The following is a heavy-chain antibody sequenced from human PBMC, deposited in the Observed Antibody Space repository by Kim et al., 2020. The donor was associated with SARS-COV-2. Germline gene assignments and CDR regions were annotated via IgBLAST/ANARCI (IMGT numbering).Heavy chain of an antibody. CDR2: IYYDGIKN. Sequence: GGSLRLSCIASGFTFSNYGIHWVRQAPGKGLDWVSLIYYDGIKNSYTESVRGRFTTSRDNSKDTVYLELNSLRAEDSAVYYCARRFGVTFDFWGQGTPVTVSS. CDR1: GFTFSNYG. CDR3: ARRFGVTFDF. D-gene: IGHD3-10*01. V-gene: IGHV3-33*01. J-gene: IGHJ4*02.